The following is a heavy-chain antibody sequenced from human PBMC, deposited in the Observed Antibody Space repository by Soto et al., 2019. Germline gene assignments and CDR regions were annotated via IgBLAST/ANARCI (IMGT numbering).Heavy chain of an antibody. CDR2: IQHSGDT. CDR3: ARHDYSDRAFDL. J-gene: IGHJ3*01. Sequence: SETLSLTCIVSGGSVGSGAYYWSWIRQPPGNALEWIGYIQHSGDTNYNSSLKSRVTISVDMSRNRFSLKLTSVTAADTAFYYCARHDYSDRAFDLWGQGTMVTVSS. CDR1: GGSVGSGAYY. D-gene: IGHD3-22*01. V-gene: IGHV4-61*08.